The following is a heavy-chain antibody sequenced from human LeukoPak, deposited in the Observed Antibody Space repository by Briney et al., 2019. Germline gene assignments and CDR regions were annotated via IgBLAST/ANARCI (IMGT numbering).Heavy chain of an antibody. D-gene: IGHD3-3*01. Sequence: GGSLRLSCAASGFTFSSYWMRWVRQAPGTGLVWVSRINTDGSSTSYADSVKGRFTISRDNAKNTLYLQMNSLRAEDTAVYYCARALPLYDFWSCYHGSSLGYGGKGTLVTVSS. V-gene: IGHV3-74*01. J-gene: IGHJ4*02. CDR3: ARALPLYDFWSCYHGSSLGY. CDR2: INTDGSST. CDR1: GFTFSSYW.